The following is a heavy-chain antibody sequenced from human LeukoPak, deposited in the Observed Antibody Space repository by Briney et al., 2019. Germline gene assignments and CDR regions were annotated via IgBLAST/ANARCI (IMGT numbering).Heavy chain of an antibody. Sequence: PGGSLRLSCAASGFTFSSYEMNWVRQAPGKGLEWVSYISSSGSTIYYADSVKGRFTISRDNSKNTLYLQMNSLRAEDKAVYYCAKGGNYDILTGYHPFDYWGQGILVTVSS. CDR3: AKGGNYDILTGYHPFDY. D-gene: IGHD3-9*01. V-gene: IGHV3-48*03. J-gene: IGHJ4*02. CDR2: ISSSGSTI. CDR1: GFTFSSYE.